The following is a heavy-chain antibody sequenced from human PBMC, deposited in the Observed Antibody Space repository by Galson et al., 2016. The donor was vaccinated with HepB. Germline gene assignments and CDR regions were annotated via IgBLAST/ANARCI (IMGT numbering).Heavy chain of an antibody. Sequence: SLRLSCAASPITFSSFGIHWVRQAPGKGLEWVADTWYDGSNKYYADSVKGRFTISRDNSTNTLYLQMNSLRAEDTAVYYCASGRLGGLIDYWGQGTLVTVSS. CDR3: ASGRLGGLIDY. V-gene: IGHV3-33*01. D-gene: IGHD3-16*01. CDR2: TWYDGSNK. J-gene: IGHJ4*02. CDR1: PITFSSFG.